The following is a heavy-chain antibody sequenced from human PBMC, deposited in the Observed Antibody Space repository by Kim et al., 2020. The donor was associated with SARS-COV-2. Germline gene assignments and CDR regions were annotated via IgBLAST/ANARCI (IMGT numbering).Heavy chain of an antibody. CDR3: GKDLVPGGLDV. J-gene: IGHJ6*02. D-gene: IGHD2-8*02. CDR2: I. V-gene: IGHV3-9*01. Sequence: IDYADSVKGRFTISRDFAKNSLYLQMNNLRVDDTALYYCGKDLVPGGLDVWGQGTTVTVSS.